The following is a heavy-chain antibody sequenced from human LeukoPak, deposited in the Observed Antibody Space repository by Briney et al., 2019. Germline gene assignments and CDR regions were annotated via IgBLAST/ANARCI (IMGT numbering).Heavy chain of an antibody. CDR1: GFTFDDYA. Sequence: GRSLRLSCAASGFTFDDYAMHWVRQAPGKGLEWVSGIGWNSGGIAYADSVKGRFTISRDNAKNSLYLQMNSLGAEDTAFYYCVKVTAAGFVDYWGQGTLVTVSS. CDR3: VKVTAAGFVDY. J-gene: IGHJ4*02. V-gene: IGHV3-9*01. D-gene: IGHD6-13*01. CDR2: IGWNSGGI.